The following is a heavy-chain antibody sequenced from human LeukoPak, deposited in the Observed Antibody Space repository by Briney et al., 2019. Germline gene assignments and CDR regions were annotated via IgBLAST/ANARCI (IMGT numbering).Heavy chain of an antibody. V-gene: IGHV3-23*01. J-gene: IGHJ4*02. Sequence: GGSLRLSCAASGFTFGTYAMTWVRQAPGKGLEWVSTVNGGGGSTYYADSVKGRFTISRDISKNTVYLQMNSLRVDDTAVYYCAKGHSTSWLCLDNWGQGTLVTVSS. CDR1: GFTFGTYA. CDR2: VNGGGGST. CDR3: AKGHSTSWLCLDN. D-gene: IGHD2-2*01.